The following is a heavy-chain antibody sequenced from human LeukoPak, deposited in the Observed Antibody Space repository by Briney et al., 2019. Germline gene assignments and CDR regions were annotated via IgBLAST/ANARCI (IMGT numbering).Heavy chain of an antibody. Sequence: GGYLRLSCAASGFTFSTHGMHWVRQAPGKGLEWVAVLSYDGRDKYYADSVKGRFTISRDNSKNTLYLQMNSLRDEDTAVYYCAKEVTHGYNCLDYWGQGTLVTVSS. D-gene: IGHD5-24*01. CDR3: AKEVTHGYNCLDY. CDR1: GFTFSTHG. V-gene: IGHV3-30*18. CDR2: LSYDGRDK. J-gene: IGHJ4*02.